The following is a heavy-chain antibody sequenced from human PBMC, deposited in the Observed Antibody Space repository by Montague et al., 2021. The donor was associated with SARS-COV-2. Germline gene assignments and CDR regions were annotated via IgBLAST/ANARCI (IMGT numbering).Heavy chain of an antibody. CDR3: ARHYGDYFYDYYGMDV. V-gene: IGHV3-48*03. Sequence: SLRLSCPASGFTFSSYEMNRVRQAPGKGLEWLSYISRSGDLIYYXDSVKGRFTISRDNAKRSLYLQMTSLRAEDTAVYYCARHYGDYFYDYYGMDVWGQGTTVTVSS. CDR1: GFTFSSYE. D-gene: IGHD4-17*01. J-gene: IGHJ6*02. CDR2: ISRSGDLI.